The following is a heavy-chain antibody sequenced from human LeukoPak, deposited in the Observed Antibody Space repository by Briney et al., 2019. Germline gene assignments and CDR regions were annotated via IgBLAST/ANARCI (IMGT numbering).Heavy chain of an antibody. Sequence: PGGSLRLSCAASGFTFSSYAMSWVRQAPGKGLEWVSAISGSGGSTYDADSVKGRFTISRDNSKNTLYLQMNSLRAEDTAVYYCAKDPVYDSSGYYIDYWGQGTLVTVSS. CDR1: GFTFSSYA. J-gene: IGHJ4*02. D-gene: IGHD3-22*01. V-gene: IGHV3-23*01. CDR3: AKDPVYDSSGYYIDY. CDR2: ISGSGGST.